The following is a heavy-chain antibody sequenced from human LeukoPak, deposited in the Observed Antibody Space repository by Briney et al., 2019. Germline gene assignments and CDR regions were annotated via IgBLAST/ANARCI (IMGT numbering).Heavy chain of an antibody. CDR3: ARGHYYGMDV. Sequence: SETLSLTCSVSGYSISSGYYWGWIRPPPGKGLEWIGSVFHSGITYYKPSLKSRVTILVDTSKNQFSLKLTSVTAADTAVYHCARGHYYGMDVWGKGTTVTIPS. J-gene: IGHJ6*04. CDR2: VFHSGIT. V-gene: IGHV4-38-2*02. CDR1: GYSISSGYY.